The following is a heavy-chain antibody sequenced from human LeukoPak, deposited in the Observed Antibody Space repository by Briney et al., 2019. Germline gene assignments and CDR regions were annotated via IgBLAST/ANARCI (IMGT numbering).Heavy chain of an antibody. V-gene: IGHV3-33*08. CDR1: GFTFSSYG. CDR2: ISYDGSNK. J-gene: IGHJ6*02. D-gene: IGHD2-2*02. Sequence: GRSLRLSCAASGFTFSSYGMHWVRQAPGKGLEWVAVISYDGSNKYYADSVKGRFTISRDNAKNSLYLQMNSLRAEDTAVYYCARDCSSTSCYTRYYYGMDVWGQGTTVTVSS. CDR3: ARDCSSTSCYTRYYYGMDV.